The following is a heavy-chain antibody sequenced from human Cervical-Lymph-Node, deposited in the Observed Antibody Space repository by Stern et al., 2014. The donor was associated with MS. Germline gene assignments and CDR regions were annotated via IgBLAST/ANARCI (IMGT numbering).Heavy chain of an antibody. CDR2: LYWNDDK. J-gene: IGHJ4*02. Sequence: QITLKESGPTLVKPTQTLTLTCTFSGFSLSTSGVGVGWIRQPPGKALEWLALLYWNDDKRYSPSLKSRLTITKDTSKNQVVLTMTNMDPVDTATYYCAHSSIYSSSPTLFDYWGQGTLVTVSS. V-gene: IGHV2-5*01. D-gene: IGHD6-13*01. CDR3: AHSSIYSSSPTLFDY. CDR1: GFSLSTSGVG.